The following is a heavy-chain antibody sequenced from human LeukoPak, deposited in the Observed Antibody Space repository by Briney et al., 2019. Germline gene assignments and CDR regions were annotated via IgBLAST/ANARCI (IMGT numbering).Heavy chain of an antibody. CDR1: GGTFSSYA. D-gene: IGHD3-10*01. J-gene: IGHJ5*02. CDR2: MSPNSGNT. V-gene: IGHV1-8*02. Sequence: GASVKVSCKASGGTFSSYAISWVRQAPGQGLEWMGWMSPNSGNTGYAQKFEGRVTMTRNTSISTAYMELSSLTSEDTAVYYCARGIGSGATNWFDPWGQGTLVTVSS. CDR3: ARGIGSGATNWFDP.